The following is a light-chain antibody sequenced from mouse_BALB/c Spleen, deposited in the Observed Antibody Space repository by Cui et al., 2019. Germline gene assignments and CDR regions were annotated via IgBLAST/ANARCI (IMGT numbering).Light chain of an antibody. J-gene: IGKJ4*01. CDR1: QNVRTA. CDR3: LQHWNYPLT. Sequence: DIVMTQSQKFMSTSVGDRVRITCKASQNVRTAVAWYQQKPGQSPKALIYLAANRHTGVPDRFTGSGSGTDFTLNISNVQSEDLADYFCLQHWNYPLTFGSGTKLEIK. CDR2: LAA. V-gene: IGKV6-14*01.